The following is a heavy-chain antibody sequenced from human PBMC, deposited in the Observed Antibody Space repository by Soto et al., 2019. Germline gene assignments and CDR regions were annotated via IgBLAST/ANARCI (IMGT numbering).Heavy chain of an antibody. CDR3: ASGVGRAVAGTRDYCYYGMDV. CDR1: GGSISSYY. J-gene: IGHJ6*02. D-gene: IGHD6-19*01. V-gene: IGHV4-59*01. Sequence: PSETLSLTCTVSGGSISSYYWSWIRQPPGKGLECIGYIYYSGSTNYNPSLKSRVTISVDTSKNQFSLKLSSVTAADTAVYYCASGVGRAVAGTRDYCYYGMDVWGQGTTVTVSS. CDR2: IYYSGST.